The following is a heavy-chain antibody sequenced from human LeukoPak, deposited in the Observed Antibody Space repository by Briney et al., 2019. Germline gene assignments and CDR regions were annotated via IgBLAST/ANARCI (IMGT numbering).Heavy chain of an antibody. CDR3: ARAGHYYGSGSYPDFDY. CDR2: ISAYNGNT. D-gene: IGHD3-10*01. Sequence: ASVKVSCKASGYTFTSYGISWVRQAPGQGLEWMGWISAYNGNTNYAQKLQGRVTMTTDTSTGTAYMELRSLRSDDTAVYYCARAGHYYGSGSYPDFDYWGQGTLVTVSS. J-gene: IGHJ4*02. V-gene: IGHV1-18*01. CDR1: GYTFTSYG.